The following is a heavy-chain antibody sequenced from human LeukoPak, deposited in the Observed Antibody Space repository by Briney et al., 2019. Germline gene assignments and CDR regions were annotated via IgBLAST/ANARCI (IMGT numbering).Heavy chain of an antibody. CDR1: GGSISSGGYY. CDR2: IYHSGST. D-gene: IGHD2-21*01. Sequence: SETLSLTCTVSGGSISSGGYYWSWIRQPPGKGLEWIGYIYHSGSTYYNPSLKSRVTISVDTSKNQFSLKLSSVTAADTAVYYCARHVDYYYYYMDVWGKGTTVTVSS. CDR3: ARHVDYYYYYMDV. J-gene: IGHJ6*03. V-gene: IGHV4-30-2*03.